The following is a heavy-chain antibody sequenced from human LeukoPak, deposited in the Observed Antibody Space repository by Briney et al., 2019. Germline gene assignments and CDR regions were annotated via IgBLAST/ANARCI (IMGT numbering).Heavy chain of an antibody. Sequence: SVKVSCKASGGTFSSYAISWVRQAPGRGLEWMGGIIPIFGTANYAQKFQGRVTITADESTSTAYMELSSLRSEDTAVHYCARVCCYYDSSGYYAFDIWGQGTMVTVSS. V-gene: IGHV1-69*13. CDR2: IIPIFGTA. D-gene: IGHD3-22*01. CDR3: ARVCCYYDSSGYYAFDI. CDR1: GGTFSSYA. J-gene: IGHJ3*02.